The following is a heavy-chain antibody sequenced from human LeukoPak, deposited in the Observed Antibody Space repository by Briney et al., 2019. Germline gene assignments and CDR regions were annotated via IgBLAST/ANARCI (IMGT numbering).Heavy chain of an antibody. D-gene: IGHD6-19*01. V-gene: IGHV4-31*03. CDR2: IHHSGST. Sequence: SETLSLTCTVSGGSISSGNYYWSWIRQHPGKGLEWIGYIHHSGSTYYNPSLKSRVIISVDTSKNQFSLKLNSVTAADTAVYYCARGLRLAPTGYYYYGMDVWGQGTTVTVSS. J-gene: IGHJ6*02. CDR1: GGSISSGNYY. CDR3: ARGLRLAPTGYYYYGMDV.